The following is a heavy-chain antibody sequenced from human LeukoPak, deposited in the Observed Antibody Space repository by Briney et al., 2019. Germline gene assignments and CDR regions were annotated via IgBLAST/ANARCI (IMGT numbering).Heavy chain of an antibody. CDR2: ISYDGSEK. Sequence: PGGSLRLSCAASGFTFSSYAMHWVRQAPGKGLEWVTIISYDGSEKYYADSVKGRFTISRDNSKSTLYLQMDSLRAEDTAVYYCAKVRVVFNWNYAYYFDSWGQGTVVTVSS. CDR1: GFTFSSYA. CDR3: AKVRVVFNWNYAYYFDS. J-gene: IGHJ4*02. D-gene: IGHD1-7*01. V-gene: IGHV3-33*05.